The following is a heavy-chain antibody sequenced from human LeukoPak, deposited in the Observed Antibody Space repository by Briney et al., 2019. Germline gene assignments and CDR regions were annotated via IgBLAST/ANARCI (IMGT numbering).Heavy chain of an antibody. D-gene: IGHD3-22*01. CDR2: ISSSGGST. Sequence: QPGGSLRLSCAASGFTFSSYAMSWVRQAPGKGLEWVSAISSSGGSTYYADSVKGRFTISRDNSKNTLYLQMNSLRAEDTAVYYCAKDYYYDSSGYSQAFDYWGQGTLVTVSS. CDR3: AKDYYYDSSGYSQAFDY. CDR1: GFTFSSYA. V-gene: IGHV3-23*01. J-gene: IGHJ4*02.